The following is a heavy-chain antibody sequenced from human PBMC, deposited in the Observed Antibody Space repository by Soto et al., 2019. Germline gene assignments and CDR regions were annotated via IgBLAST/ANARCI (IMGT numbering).Heavy chain of an antibody. CDR3: STRAYDTNGYYRFDP. Sequence: SETLSLTCAVYGGSFSGHSWTWIRQSPGKGPEWIGDINHSGRVNYSPSLKSRVTISLDTSKNQFSLTLSAVIAADTAMYYCSTRAYDTNGYYRFDPWGQGTLVTVSS. CDR2: INHSGRV. V-gene: IGHV4-34*01. J-gene: IGHJ5*01. CDR1: GGSFSGHS. D-gene: IGHD3-22*01.